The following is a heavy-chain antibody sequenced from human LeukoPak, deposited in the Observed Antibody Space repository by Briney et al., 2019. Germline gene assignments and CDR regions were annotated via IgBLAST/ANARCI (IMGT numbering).Heavy chain of an antibody. CDR2: IYYSGST. V-gene: IGHV4-59*12. J-gene: IGHJ4*02. CDR1: GGSISSYY. D-gene: IGHD3-22*01. Sequence: PSETLSLTCTVSGGSISSYYWSWIRQPPGKGLEWIGYIYYSGSTNYNPSLKSRVTISVDTSKNQFSLKLSSVTAADTAVYYCARVTMIVVGTPSYFDYWGQGTLVTVSS. CDR3: ARVTMIVVGTPSYFDY.